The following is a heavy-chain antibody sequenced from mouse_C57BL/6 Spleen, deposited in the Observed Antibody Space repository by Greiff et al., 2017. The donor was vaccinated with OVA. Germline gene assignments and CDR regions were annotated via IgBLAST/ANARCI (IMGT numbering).Heavy chain of an antibody. CDR2: IDPEDGDT. V-gene: IGHV14-1*01. CDR3: TTSFACASSYGSSLDY. Sequence: EVQLQQSGAELVRPGASVKLSCTASGFNIKDYYMHWVKQRPEQGLEWIGRIDPEDGDTEYAPKFQGKATMTADTSSHTAYLQLSSLTSEDTAVYYCTTSFACASSYGSSLDYWGQGTTLTVSS. J-gene: IGHJ2*01. CDR1: GFNIKDYY. D-gene: IGHD1-1*01.